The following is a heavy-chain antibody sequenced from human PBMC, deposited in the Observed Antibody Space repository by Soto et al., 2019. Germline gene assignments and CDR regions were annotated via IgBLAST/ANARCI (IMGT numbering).Heavy chain of an antibody. CDR1: GDTCISYG. J-gene: IGHJ6*02. CDR3: ARATLRYYAMDV. V-gene: IGHV1-3*01. D-gene: IGHD1-20*01. Sequence: QVHLVQSGAELREPGASVKVSCKASGDTCISYGIHWVRQAPGPRLEWMGWINGGNGNTKYSEKFQGRVTITRDTSASTAYMELRSLTSEDTAVFYCARATLRYYAMDVWGQGTTVTVSS. CDR2: INGGNGNT.